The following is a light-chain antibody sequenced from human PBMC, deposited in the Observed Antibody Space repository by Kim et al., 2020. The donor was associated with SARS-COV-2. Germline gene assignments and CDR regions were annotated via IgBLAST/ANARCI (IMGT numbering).Light chain of an antibody. CDR1: GSDVGGYDF. V-gene: IGLV2-14*03. Sequence: QSALTQPASVSGSPGQAITISCTGTGSDVGGYDFVSWYQHHPGKAPKLIIYDVYKRPSGVSIRFSGSKSDNTASLTITSLQAEDEADYYCNSFATGTTWVFGGGTKVTVL. CDR3: NSFATGTTWV. J-gene: IGLJ3*02. CDR2: DVY.